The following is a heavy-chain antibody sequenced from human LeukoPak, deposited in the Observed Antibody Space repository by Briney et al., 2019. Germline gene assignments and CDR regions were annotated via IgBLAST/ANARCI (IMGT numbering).Heavy chain of an antibody. CDR3: ASGLMVRDYYFDY. D-gene: IGHD3-10*01. CDR2: IIPILGIA. J-gene: IGHJ4*02. CDR1: GGTFSSYA. Sequence: SVKVSCKASGGTFSSYAISWVRQAPGQGLEWMGRIIPILGIANYAQKFQGRVTITADKSTSTAYMELSSLRSEDTAVYYCASGLMVRDYYFDYWGQGTLVTVSS. V-gene: IGHV1-69*04.